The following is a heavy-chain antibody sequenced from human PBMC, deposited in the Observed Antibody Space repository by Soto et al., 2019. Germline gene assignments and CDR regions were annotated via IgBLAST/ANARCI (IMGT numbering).Heavy chain of an antibody. J-gene: IGHJ5*02. D-gene: IGHD2-15*01. CDR1: GFTFSSYA. CDR3: AKDIVVVVDANDYNWLDT. CDR2: ISGSGGST. V-gene: IGHV3-23*01. Sequence: GGSLRLSCAASGFTFSSYAMSWVRQAPGKGLEWVSAISGSGGSTYYADSVKGRFTISRDNSKNTLYLQMNSLRAEDTAVYYCAKDIVVVVDANDYNWLDTWGQGTLVTVSS.